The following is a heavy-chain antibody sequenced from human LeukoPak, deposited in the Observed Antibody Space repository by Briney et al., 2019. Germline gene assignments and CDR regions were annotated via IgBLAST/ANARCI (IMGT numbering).Heavy chain of an antibody. CDR3: AREKGYSYGYDY. D-gene: IGHD5-18*01. Sequence: GGSLRLSCAASGFTFSSYEMNWVRQAPGKELEWVSYISSNGSPIFYAVSVKGRFTISRDNSKNTLYLQMNSLRAEDTAVYYCAREKGYSYGYDYWGQGTLVTVSS. J-gene: IGHJ4*02. CDR1: GFTFSSYE. CDR2: ISSNGSPI. V-gene: IGHV3-48*03.